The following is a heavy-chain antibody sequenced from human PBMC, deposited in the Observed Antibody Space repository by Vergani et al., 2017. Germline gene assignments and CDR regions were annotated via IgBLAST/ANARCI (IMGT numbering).Heavy chain of an antibody. V-gene: IGHV4-39*01. CDR3: ASGKYYSXSTSHFRGRYFDV. Sequence: QMQLQESGPGLVKASETLCLTCTVSGDSIISRSYYWGWIRQPPGKGLEWIGSIYNSGNGDSSSSLKSRVTISADTSKNQFSLRLTSVTAADTAVYYCASGKYYSXSTSHFRGRYFDVGGRGTLVTVPS. J-gene: IGHJ2*01. CDR1: GDSIISRSYY. CDR2: IYNSGNG. D-gene: IGHD3-16*01.